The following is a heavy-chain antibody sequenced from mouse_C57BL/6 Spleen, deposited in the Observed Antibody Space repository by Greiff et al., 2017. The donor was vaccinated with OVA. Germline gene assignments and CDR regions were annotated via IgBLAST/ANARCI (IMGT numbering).Heavy chain of an antibody. V-gene: IGHV2-5*01. J-gene: IGHJ1*03. CDR1: GFSLTSYG. D-gene: IGHD2-5*01. CDR2: IWRGGST. Sequence: VKLVESGPGLVQPSQSLSITCTVSGFSLTSYGVHWVRQSPGKGLEWLGVIWRGGSTDYNAAFMSRLSITKDNSKSQVFFKMNSLQADDTAIYYCAKGSNYVGWYFDVWGTGTTVTVSS. CDR3: AKGSNYVGWYFDV.